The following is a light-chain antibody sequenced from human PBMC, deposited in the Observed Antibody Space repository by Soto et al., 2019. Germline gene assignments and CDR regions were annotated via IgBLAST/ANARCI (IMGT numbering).Light chain of an antibody. CDR2: DVS. J-gene: IGLJ2*01. CDR3: SSYTSSSNLVV. Sequence: QSALTQPASVSGSPGQSITISCTGTSSDVGGYNYVSWYQQHPGKAPKLIIYDVSNRPSGLSNRFSGSKSSNTASLTISGHYAEDEADYYCSSYTSSSNLVVFGGGNKLTVL. V-gene: IGLV2-14*01. CDR1: SSDVGGYNY.